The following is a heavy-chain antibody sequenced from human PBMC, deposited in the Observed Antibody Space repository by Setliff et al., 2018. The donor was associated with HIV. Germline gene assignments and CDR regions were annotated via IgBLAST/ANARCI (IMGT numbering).Heavy chain of an antibody. J-gene: IGHJ4*02. CDR3: AAGRVSSYYGSGTSPHFDS. V-gene: IGHV1-69*02. D-gene: IGHD3-3*01. Sequence: SVKVSCKASGFTFTGYYLHWVRQAPGQGLEWMGRIIPILGIANYAERYKDRVTITADKSTATAYMDLRSLRFEDTAVYYCAAGRVSSYYGSGTSPHFDSWGQGTLVTVSS. CDR1: GFTFTGYY. CDR2: IIPILGIA.